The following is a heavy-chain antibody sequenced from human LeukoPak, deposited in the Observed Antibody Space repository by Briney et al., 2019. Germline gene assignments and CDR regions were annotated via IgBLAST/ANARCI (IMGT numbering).Heavy chain of an antibody. Sequence: SETLSLTCSVSGGSISGYYWTWVRQPPGKGLEWIGYIYYSGSTNYNPSLQSRVTISVDTSKNQFSLKLSSVTAADTAVYYCARGGVGAEAMSSDYSFDYWGQGPLVTVSS. D-gene: IGHD6-13*01. CDR3: ARGGVGAEAMSSDYSFDY. V-gene: IGHV4-59*01. J-gene: IGHJ4*02. CDR1: GGSISGYY. CDR2: IYYSGST.